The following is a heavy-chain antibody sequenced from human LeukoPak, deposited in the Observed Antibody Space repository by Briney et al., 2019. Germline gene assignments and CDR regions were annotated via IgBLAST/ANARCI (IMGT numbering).Heavy chain of an antibody. CDR1: GYTSTGYY. Sequence: ASVKVSCKASGYTSTGYYMHWVRQAPGQGLEWMGWINPNSGGTNYAQKFQGWVTMTRDTSISTAYMELSRLRSDDTAVYYCARDLGALYYYDSSGYYPDAFDIWGQGTMVTVSS. D-gene: IGHD3-22*01. V-gene: IGHV1-2*04. CDR2: INPNSGGT. J-gene: IGHJ3*02. CDR3: ARDLGALYYYDSSGYYPDAFDI.